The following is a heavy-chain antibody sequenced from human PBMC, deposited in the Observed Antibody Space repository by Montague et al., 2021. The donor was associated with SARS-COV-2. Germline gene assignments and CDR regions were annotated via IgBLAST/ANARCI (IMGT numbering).Heavy chain of an antibody. CDR1: GGSISTYY. J-gene: IGHJ5*01. V-gene: IGHV4-4*07. CDR3: ARTPVSGYQGGFDS. CDR2: IFTSGTA. D-gene: IGHD2-2*01. Sequence: SETLSLTCTVSGGSISTYYWSWIRQPPGKGLEWIGRIFTSGTASYNPSLKSRVTMAVDTSKNQFSLKVTSVTAADTAVYYCARTPVSGYQGGFDSWGQGALVTVSS.